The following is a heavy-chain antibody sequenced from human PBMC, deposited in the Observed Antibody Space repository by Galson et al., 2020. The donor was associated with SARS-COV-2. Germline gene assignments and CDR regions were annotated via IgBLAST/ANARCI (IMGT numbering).Heavy chain of an antibody. Sequence: GGSLRLSCAVSGFTFKDYWMSWVRQAPGKGLEWVANIKGDGSETNHADSVKGRFSISRDNDVNLLYLQMNSLRAEDTAVYYCTREGWQGGYWGQGTRVTVSS. CDR3: TREGWQGGY. J-gene: IGHJ4*02. D-gene: IGHD6-19*01. CDR2: IKGDGSET. CDR1: GFTFKDYW. V-gene: IGHV3-7*01.